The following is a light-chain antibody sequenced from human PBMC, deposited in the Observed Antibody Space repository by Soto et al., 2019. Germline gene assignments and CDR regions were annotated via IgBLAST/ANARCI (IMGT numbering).Light chain of an antibody. CDR2: GAS. V-gene: IGKV3-20*01. CDR1: RSISSRY. CDR3: QQYGSSPPIT. J-gene: IGKJ5*01. Sequence: ERVMRQSPVPLSVSPGERATLSCRASRSISSRYLAWYQQKPGQAPRLLIYGASSRATGIPDRFSGSGSGTDFTLTISRLEPEDFAVYYCQQYGSSPPITFGQGTRLENK.